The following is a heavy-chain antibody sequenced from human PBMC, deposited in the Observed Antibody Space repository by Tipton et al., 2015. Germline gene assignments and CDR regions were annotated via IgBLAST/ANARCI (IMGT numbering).Heavy chain of an antibody. Sequence: TLSLTCTVSGGSVSSGNYYWSWIRQPPGKGLEWIGYIYNSGSTNYNPSLKSRVTISVDTSKNQFSLKLSSVTAADTAVYYCARARANYDFWSGYSRRGDFDYWGQGTLVTVSS. V-gene: IGHV4-61*01. J-gene: IGHJ4*02. CDR3: ARARANYDFWSGYSRRGDFDY. CDR1: GGSVSSGNYY. CDR2: IYNSGST. D-gene: IGHD3-3*01.